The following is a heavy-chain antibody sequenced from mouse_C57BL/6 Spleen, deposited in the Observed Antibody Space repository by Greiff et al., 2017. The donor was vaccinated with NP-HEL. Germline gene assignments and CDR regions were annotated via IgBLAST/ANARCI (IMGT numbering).Heavy chain of an antibody. J-gene: IGHJ1*03. V-gene: IGHV5-4*03. CDR2: ISDGGSYT. CDR3: ARGAITTVVARGYFDV. Sequence: EVMLVESGGGLVKPGGSLKLSCAASGFTFSSYAMSWVRQTPAKRLEWVATISDGGSYTYYPDNVKGRFTISRDNAKNNLYLQMSHLKSEDTAMYYCARGAITTVVARGYFDVWGTGTTVTVSS. D-gene: IGHD1-1*01. CDR1: GFTFSSYA.